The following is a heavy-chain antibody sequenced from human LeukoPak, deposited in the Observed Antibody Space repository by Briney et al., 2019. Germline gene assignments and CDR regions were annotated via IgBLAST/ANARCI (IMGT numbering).Heavy chain of an antibody. CDR2: INHSGTT. Sequence: SETLSLTCAVYGASFSGYYWSWIRQPPGKGLECNGEINHSGTTNYNPSLKSRVTISVDTSKMQFSLKLSSVTAADTAVYYCARGAGDSDFWTSHYTARYYMDVWGIGTTVTVSS. V-gene: IGHV4-34*01. J-gene: IGHJ6*03. CDR1: GASFSGYY. D-gene: IGHD3/OR15-3a*01. CDR3: ARGAGDSDFWTSHYTARYYMDV.